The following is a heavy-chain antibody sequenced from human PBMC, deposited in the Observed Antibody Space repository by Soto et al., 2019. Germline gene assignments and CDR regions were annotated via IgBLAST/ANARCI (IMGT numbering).Heavy chain of an antibody. CDR3: AREGIAAAFDY. J-gene: IGHJ4*02. V-gene: IGHV3-21*01. Sequence: EVQLVESGGGLVKPGGSLRLSCAASGFTFSSYSMNWVRQAPGKGLEWDSSISSSSSYIYYADSVKGRFTISRDNAKNSRYLQVNIPRAEDTAVYYCAREGIAAAFDYWGQGTLVTVSS. CDR2: ISSSSSYI. D-gene: IGHD6-13*01. CDR1: GFTFSSYS.